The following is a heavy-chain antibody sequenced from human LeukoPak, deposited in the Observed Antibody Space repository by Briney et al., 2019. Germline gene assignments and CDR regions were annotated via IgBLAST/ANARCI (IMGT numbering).Heavy chain of an antibody. J-gene: IGHJ4*02. Sequence: PGGSLRLSCTVSGFTVSSNSMSWVRQAPGKGLEWVSFIYGDNTHYSDSVKGRFTISRDNAKNSLYLQMNSLRAEDTALYYCAKALGDYYDSSGYHQGVFAYWGQGTLVTVSS. V-gene: IGHV3-53*05. CDR1: GFTVSSNS. D-gene: IGHD3-22*01. CDR2: IYGDNT. CDR3: AKALGDYYDSSGYHQGVFAY.